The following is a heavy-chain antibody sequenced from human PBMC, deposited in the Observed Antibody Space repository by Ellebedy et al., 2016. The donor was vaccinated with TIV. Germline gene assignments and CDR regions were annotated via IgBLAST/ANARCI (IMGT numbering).Heavy chain of an antibody. CDR2: IQPGDSDT. CDR1: GYTFTNYW. J-gene: IGHJ6*02. V-gene: IGHV5-51*01. D-gene: IGHD1-14*01. CDR3: ARRTPGASYYAMDV. Sequence: GGSLRLSCEGSGYTFTNYWIAWVRQMPGKGLEWMGTIQPGDSDTRYSPSFQGQVTISADKSISTAYLQWSSLKASDTAMYYCARRTPGASYYAMDVWGQGTTVTVSS.